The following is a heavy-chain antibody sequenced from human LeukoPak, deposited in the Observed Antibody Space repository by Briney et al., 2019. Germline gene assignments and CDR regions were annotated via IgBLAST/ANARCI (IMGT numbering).Heavy chain of an antibody. CDR2: IYHSGST. J-gene: IGHJ4*02. V-gene: IGHV4-38-2*02. CDR1: GYSISSGYY. Sequence: SETLSLTCTVSGYSISSGYYWGWIRQPPVKGLEWIGSIYHSGSTYYNPSLKSRVTISVDTSKNQFSLKLSSVTAADTAVYYCAIYDFWSSYHDYWGQGTLVTVSS. D-gene: IGHD3-3*01. CDR3: AIYDFWSSYHDY.